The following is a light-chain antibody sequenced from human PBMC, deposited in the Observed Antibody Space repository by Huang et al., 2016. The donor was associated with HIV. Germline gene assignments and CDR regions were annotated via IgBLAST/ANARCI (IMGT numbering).Light chain of an antibody. J-gene: IGKJ4*01. CDR2: DAS. CDR3: QQRTNWPALT. CDR1: RRVGSS. V-gene: IGKV3-11*01. Sequence: EIVLTQSPATLSLSPGERATLSCRASRRVGSSLAWSQQKPGQAPRLLMYDASHRATGIPARFSGSGSGTDFTLTISSLEPEDFAVYFCQQRTNWPALTFGGGTTVEIK.